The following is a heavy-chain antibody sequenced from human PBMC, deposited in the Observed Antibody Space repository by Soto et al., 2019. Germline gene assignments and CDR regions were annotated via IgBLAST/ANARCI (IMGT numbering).Heavy chain of an antibody. J-gene: IGHJ4*02. V-gene: IGHV3-23*01. Sequence: EVQLLESGGDLVQPGGSLRLACAASGFTFRGDAMSWVRQAPGKGLEWVSSISGSGEMTHYAESVKGRFTISRDNSKNTLYLQLNSLRPEDTAVYYCATSSGYLNYFDYWGQGTLVTVSS. D-gene: IGHD6-19*01. CDR3: ATSSGYLNYFDY. CDR1: GFTFRGDA. CDR2: ISGSGEMT.